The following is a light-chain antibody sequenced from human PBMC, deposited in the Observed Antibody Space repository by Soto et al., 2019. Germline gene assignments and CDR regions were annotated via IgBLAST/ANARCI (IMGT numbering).Light chain of an antibody. CDR1: SSDIGAGSE. CDR3: QSYDNSLSAYV. J-gene: IGLJ1*01. V-gene: IGLV1-40*01. CDR2: GST. Sequence: QSVLTQPPSLSGAPGQRVTISCTGSSSDIGAGSEVHWYQQLPGTAPKLLIFGSTNRPSGVPDRFSGSKSATSASLAITGLQADDEADYYCQSYDNSLSAYVFGTGTQLTVL.